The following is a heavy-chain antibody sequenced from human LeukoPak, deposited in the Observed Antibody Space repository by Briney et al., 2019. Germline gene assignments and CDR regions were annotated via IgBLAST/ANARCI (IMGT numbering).Heavy chain of an antibody. J-gene: IGHJ6*02. CDR2: IYHSGST. Sequence: PETLSLTCAVSGGSISSSNWWSWVRQPPGQGLEWIGEIYHSGSTYYNPSLKSRVTISVDRSKNQFSLKVRSLTAADTAVYYCARDRYSNSFYYYYAMDVWGQGTTVTVSS. V-gene: IGHV4-4*03. CDR3: ARDRYSNSFYYYYAMDV. D-gene: IGHD4-11*01. CDR1: GGSISSSNW.